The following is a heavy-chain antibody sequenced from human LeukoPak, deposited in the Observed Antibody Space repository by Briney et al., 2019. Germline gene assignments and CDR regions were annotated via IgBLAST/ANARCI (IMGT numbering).Heavy chain of an antibody. CDR2: ISAYNGNT. D-gene: IGHD6-13*01. CDR3: ARDHGSSWFRENNWFDP. Sequence: GASVKVSCKASGYTFTSYSISWVRQAPGQGLEWMGWISAYNGNTNYAQKLQGRVTMTTDTSTSTAYMELRSLRSDDTAVYYCARDHGSSWFRENNWFDPWGQGTLVTVSS. J-gene: IGHJ5*02. V-gene: IGHV1-18*01. CDR1: GYTFTSYS.